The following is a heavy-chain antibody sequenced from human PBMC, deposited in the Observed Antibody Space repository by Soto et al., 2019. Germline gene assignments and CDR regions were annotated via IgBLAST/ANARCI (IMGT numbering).Heavy chain of an antibody. D-gene: IGHD6-13*01. CDR3: AKGGSSSWLFY. Sequence: GGSLRLSCAASGFTFSSYGMHWVRQAPGKGLEWVAVISYDGSNKYYADSVKGRFTISRDSPKNTLYLQMNSLRAEDTAVYYCAKGGSSSWLFYWGQGTLVTVSS. J-gene: IGHJ4*02. CDR2: ISYDGSNK. V-gene: IGHV3-30*18. CDR1: GFTFSSYG.